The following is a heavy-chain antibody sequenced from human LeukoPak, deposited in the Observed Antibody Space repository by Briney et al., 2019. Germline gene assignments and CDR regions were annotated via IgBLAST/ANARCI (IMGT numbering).Heavy chain of an antibody. D-gene: IGHD6-13*01. J-gene: IGHJ6*02. CDR3: AKEDKGSSWTYYYYGMDV. Sequence: GGSLRLSCAASGFSFSDFAIHWVRQAPGKGLEWVAVISYDENKKSYADSLKGRFSISRDNSKDTLYLQMNSLRAEDTAVYYCAKEDKGSSWTYYYYGMDVWGQGTTVTVSS. CDR1: GFSFSDFA. V-gene: IGHV3-33*03. CDR2: ISYDENKK.